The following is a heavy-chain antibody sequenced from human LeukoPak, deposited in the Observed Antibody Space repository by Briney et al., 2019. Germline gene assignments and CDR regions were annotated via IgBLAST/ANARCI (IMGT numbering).Heavy chain of an antibody. J-gene: IGHJ4*02. Sequence: GVTLRLSSAASRFTYNRYWMVWVAQAQGKGWVGVANIKQDGSEKYYVDSGKGRFTISRDNAKNSLYLQMNSLRAEDTAVYYCAEGFTGSYSFDYWGQGTLVSVSS. V-gene: IGHV3-7*01. CDR1: RFTYNRYW. CDR3: AEGFTGSYSFDY. CDR2: IKQDGSEK. D-gene: IGHD1-26*01.